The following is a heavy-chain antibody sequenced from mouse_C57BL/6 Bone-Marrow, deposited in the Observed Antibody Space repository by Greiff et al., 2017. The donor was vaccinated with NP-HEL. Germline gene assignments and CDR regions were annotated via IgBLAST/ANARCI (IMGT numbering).Heavy chain of an antibody. J-gene: IGHJ4*01. CDR2: IYPGSGST. D-gene: IGHD2-3*01. V-gene: IGHV1-55*01. Sequence: VQLQQPGAELVKPGASVKMSCKASGYTFTSYWITWVKQRPGQGLEWIGDIYPGSGSTNYNEKFKSKATLTVDTSSSTAYMQLSSLTSEDSAVYYCARSGWLLDYAMDYWGQGTSVTVSS. CDR3: ARSGWLLDYAMDY. CDR1: GYTFTSYW.